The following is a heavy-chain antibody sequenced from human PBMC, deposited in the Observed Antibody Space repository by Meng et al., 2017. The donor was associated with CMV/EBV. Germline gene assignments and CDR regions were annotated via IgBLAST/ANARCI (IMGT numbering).Heavy chain of an antibody. Sequence: QIPLKDSSPTRVKPTQTPTLTCTFCVFSLSTSGVGVGWTRQPPGNPPEWRALIYLDADRRYSPCLKSRFTITKDTSKNHVVLTMSNMDPVDTTTYNCAPLAVVTNCFDPWGQGTLVTVSS. CDR2: IYLDADR. D-gene: IGHD2-2*01. V-gene: IGHV2-5*02. CDR3: APLAVVTNCFDP. CDR1: VFSLSTSGVG. J-gene: IGHJ5*02.